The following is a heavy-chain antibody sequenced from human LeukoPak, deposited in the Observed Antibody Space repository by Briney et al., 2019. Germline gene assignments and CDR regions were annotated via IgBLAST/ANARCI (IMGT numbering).Heavy chain of an antibody. CDR3: AKRGLFRYYFDY. J-gene: IGHJ4*02. V-gene: IGHV3-7*03. CDR1: GFTFSSYW. D-gene: IGHD2-21*01. Sequence: PGGSLRLSCGASGFTFSSYWMSWVRQAPGKGLEWVANIKQDGSEKYYVDSVKGRFTISRDNAKNSLYLQMNSLRAEDTAVYYCAKRGLFRYYFDYWGQGTLVTVSS. CDR2: IKQDGSEK.